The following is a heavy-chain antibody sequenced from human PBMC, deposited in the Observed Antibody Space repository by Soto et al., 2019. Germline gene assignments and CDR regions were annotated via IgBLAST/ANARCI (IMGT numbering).Heavy chain of an antibody. Sequence: EVRLVESGGGLVKPGGSLRLSCAASGFTFNTYLMSWVRQAPGKGLEWVSSITSGSDSIYYADSVKGRFTMSRDDAKNSLYLQMDSLRAEDTAVYYCTRRMTTVTTRWGAFDVWGQGTMVSVSS. CDR1: GFTFNTYL. CDR3: TRRMTTVTTRWGAFDV. CDR2: ITSGSDSI. V-gene: IGHV3-21*01. D-gene: IGHD4-17*01. J-gene: IGHJ3*01.